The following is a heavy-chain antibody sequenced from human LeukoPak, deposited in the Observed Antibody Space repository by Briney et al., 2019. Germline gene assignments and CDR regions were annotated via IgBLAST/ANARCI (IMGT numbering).Heavy chain of an antibody. J-gene: IGHJ4*02. CDR2: MNPNSGTK. Sequence: ASVNVSCKASVYSFTSYCINRVRHATGQGLEPKGEMNPNSGTKGYAQKFQGRVTMTRNTSISTAYMELSSLRSEDTAVYYCARGPLYCSGGGCYSDDYWGQGTLVTVSS. V-gene: IGHV1-8*01. CDR1: VYSFTSYC. CDR3: ARGPLYCSGGGCYSDDY. D-gene: IGHD2-15*01.